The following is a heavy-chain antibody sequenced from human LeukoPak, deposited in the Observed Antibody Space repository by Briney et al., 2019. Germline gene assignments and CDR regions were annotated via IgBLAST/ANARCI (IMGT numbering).Heavy chain of an antibody. CDR2: ISYDGSNK. D-gene: IGHD2-2*01. CDR1: GFTFSSYA. V-gene: IGHV3-30-3*01. Sequence: GGSLRLSCAASGFTFSSYAMHWVRKAPGKGLEWVAVISYDGSNKYYADYVKGRFTISRDNSKNTLYLQMNSLRAEDTAVYYCARDSPSSTSWGYWGQGTLVTVSS. J-gene: IGHJ4*02. CDR3: ARDSPSSTSWGY.